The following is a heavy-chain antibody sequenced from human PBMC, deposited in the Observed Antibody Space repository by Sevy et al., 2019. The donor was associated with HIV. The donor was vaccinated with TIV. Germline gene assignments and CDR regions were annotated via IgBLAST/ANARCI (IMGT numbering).Heavy chain of an antibody. J-gene: IGHJ4*02. D-gene: IGHD2-21*02. V-gene: IGHV4-61*01. CDR2: IYYSGST. CDR1: GGSVSSGSYY. Sequence: SETLSLTCTVSGGSVSSGSYYWSWIRQPPGKGLEWIGYIYYSGSTNYNPSLKSRVTISVDTSKNQFFLKLSSVTAADTAVYYCARTYCGGDCYSDYWGQGTLVTVSS. CDR3: ARTYCGGDCYSDY.